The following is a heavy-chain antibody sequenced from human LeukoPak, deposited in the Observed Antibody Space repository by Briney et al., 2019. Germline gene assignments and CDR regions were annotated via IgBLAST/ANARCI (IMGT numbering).Heavy chain of an antibody. D-gene: IGHD6-19*01. CDR2: IKRDGSEK. V-gene: IGHV3-7*01. CDR1: EFSFSNNW. CDR3: ARVVAVAASDY. Sequence: GGSLRLSCTASEFSFSNNWMNWVRQAPGKGLEWVANIKRDGSEKYYVDSVKGRFTISRDNAKNSLYLQMNSLRAEDTAVYYCARVVAVAASDYWGQGTLVTVSS. J-gene: IGHJ4*02.